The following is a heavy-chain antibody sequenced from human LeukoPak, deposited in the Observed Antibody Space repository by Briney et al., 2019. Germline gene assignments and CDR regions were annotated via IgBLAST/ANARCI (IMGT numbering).Heavy chain of an antibody. CDR1: GFTFSSYG. Sequence: GGSLRLSCAAPGFTFSSYGMHWVRQAPGKGLEWVAFIRYDGSNTYYGDSVKGRFTISRDNSKNTLYLKMNSQRGEDTAVYYCAKTPVEPAAILTLDDYYYMDVWGKGTTVTASS. V-gene: IGHV3-30*02. CDR2: IRYDGSNT. CDR3: AKTPVEPAAILTLDDYYYMDV. J-gene: IGHJ6*03. D-gene: IGHD2-2*02.